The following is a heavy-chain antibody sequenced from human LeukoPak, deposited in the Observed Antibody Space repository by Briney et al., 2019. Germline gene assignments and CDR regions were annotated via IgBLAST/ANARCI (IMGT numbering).Heavy chain of an antibody. CDR1: GGSFSGYY. CDR3: ARTLLPRKIVVAPS. V-gene: IGHV4-34*01. J-gene: IGHJ3*01. CDR2: INHSGST. D-gene: IGHD3-22*01. Sequence: PSETLSLTCAVYGGSFSGYYWSWIRQPPGKGLEWIGEINHSGSTNYNPSLKSRVTISVDTSKNQFSLKLSSVTAADTAVYYCARTLLPRKIVVAPSWGQGTMVTVSS.